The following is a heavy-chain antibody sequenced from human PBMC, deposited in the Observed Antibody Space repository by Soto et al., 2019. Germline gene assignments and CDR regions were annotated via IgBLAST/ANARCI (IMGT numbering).Heavy chain of an antibody. CDR3: AKEKAGTGLCGRTPGDD. Sequence: QVQLVESGGGVVQPGRSLRLSCATSGFTFSSYGMHWVRQAPGKGLEWVAFISYDGYNKYYADSVKGRFTISRDTSENALYLQVRRLRPEDADMYYCAKEKAGTGLCGRTPGDDWGQGTLVTVSS. CDR1: GFTFSSYG. J-gene: IGHJ4*02. D-gene: IGHD6-19*01. V-gene: IGHV3-30*18. CDR2: ISYDGYNK.